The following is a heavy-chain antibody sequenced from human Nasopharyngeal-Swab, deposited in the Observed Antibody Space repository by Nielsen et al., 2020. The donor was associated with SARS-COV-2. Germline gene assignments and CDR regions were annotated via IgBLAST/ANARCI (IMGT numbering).Heavy chain of an antibody. D-gene: IGHD3-16*01. Sequence: ASVKVSCKASGYTFTSYYMHWVRQAPGQGLEWMGIINPSGGSTSYAQKFQGRVTMTRDTSTSTVYMELSSLRSEDTAVYYCARRGHYDYVWGSIDYWGQGTLDTVSS. V-gene: IGHV1-46*01. J-gene: IGHJ4*02. CDR3: ARRGHYDYVWGSIDY. CDR2: INPSGGST. CDR1: GYTFTSYY.